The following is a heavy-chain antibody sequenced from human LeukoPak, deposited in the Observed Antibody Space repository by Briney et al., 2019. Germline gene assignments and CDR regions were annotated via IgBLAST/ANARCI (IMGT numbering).Heavy chain of an antibody. CDR2: ISNDGVSK. V-gene: IGHV3-30*03. J-gene: IGHJ6*02. Sequence: PGRSLRLSCEASGFTFSNYGIHWVRQAPGKGLEWVALISNDGVSKHYGDSVKGRFTISRDDSKNTVFLQMNRLRGADTAVYYCARRRRDYYSYYGMNVWGQGTTVTVSS. CDR3: ARRRRDYYSYYGMNV. CDR1: GFTFSNYG.